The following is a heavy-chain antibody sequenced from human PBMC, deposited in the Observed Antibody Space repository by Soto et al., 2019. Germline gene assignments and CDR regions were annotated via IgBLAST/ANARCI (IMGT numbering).Heavy chain of an antibody. CDR2: INAGNGNT. CDR3: ARAEEGGWFDP. J-gene: IGHJ5*02. D-gene: IGHD3-16*01. Sequence: QVPLLQSGAEVKKPGASAKVSCKASGYTFTSYAMHWVRQAPGQRLEWMGWINAGNGNTKYSQKFQGRVTITRDTSASTAYMELSSLRSEDTAVYYCARAEEGGWFDPWGQGTLVTVSS. V-gene: IGHV1-3*01. CDR1: GYTFTSYA.